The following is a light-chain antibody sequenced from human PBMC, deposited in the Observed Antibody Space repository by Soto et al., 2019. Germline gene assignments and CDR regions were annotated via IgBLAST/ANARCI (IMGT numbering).Light chain of an antibody. Sequence: EILLTQSPGTLSLSPGQRAPLSCRASQSISSNFLAWYQQKPGQAPRLLIYATSSRATGIPGRFSGSGSGTDFTPTISRLEPEDFAVYYCQQYSSSWTFGQGTKVDI. CDR3: QQYSSSWT. CDR2: ATS. J-gene: IGKJ1*01. CDR1: QSISSNF. V-gene: IGKV3-20*01.